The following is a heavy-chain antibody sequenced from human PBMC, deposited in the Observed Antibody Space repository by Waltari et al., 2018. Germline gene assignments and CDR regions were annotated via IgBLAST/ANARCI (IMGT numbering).Heavy chain of an antibody. D-gene: IGHD3-22*01. CDR3: ARGTYYYDTSGYSDGNHYYIDV. J-gene: IGHJ6*03. Sequence: QVQLQESGPGLVKPSETLSLSCTVSSHSITTYCWTWIRQSAGKGLEWLGRFYAGGGTKYNPSLNSRVTMSVDTSKNQFSLKLTSVTAADSAVYYCARGTYYYDTSGYSDGNHYYIDVWGKGTSVTVSS. V-gene: IGHV4-4*07. CDR1: SHSITTYC. CDR2: FYAGGGT.